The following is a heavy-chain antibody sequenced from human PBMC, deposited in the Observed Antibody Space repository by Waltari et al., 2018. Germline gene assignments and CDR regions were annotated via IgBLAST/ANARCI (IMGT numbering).Heavy chain of an antibody. V-gene: IGHV1-18*01. J-gene: IGHJ5*02. CDR3: ARGGGPRTIVALTFDL. CDR2: ISPYHGTA. D-gene: IGHD5-12*01. CDR1: GYTVTKFG. Sequence: QVQLVQSGGEGMKPGVSGKVSCTCSGYTVTKFGINWVRQAPGQGLEWMGWISPYHGTADYNQKFQDRVTLTTDTSTKTAYLELRSLRSDDTAVYYCARGGGPRTIVALTFDLWGQGTLVTVSS.